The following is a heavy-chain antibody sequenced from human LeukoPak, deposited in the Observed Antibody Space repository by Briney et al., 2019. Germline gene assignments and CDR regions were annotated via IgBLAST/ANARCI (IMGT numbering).Heavy chain of an antibody. J-gene: IGHJ4*02. Sequence: GGSLRLSCEASGFIFSGYSMHWVRQAPGKGLEYVSVISPEGSTTYYTNSVKGRFTISRDNSKNTLYLQMGSLRDEDTAMYYCAREQPAGSTEYWGQGTLVTVSS. CDR1: GFIFSGYS. V-gene: IGHV3-64*01. CDR2: ISPEGSTT. CDR3: AREQPAGSTEY. D-gene: IGHD2-2*01.